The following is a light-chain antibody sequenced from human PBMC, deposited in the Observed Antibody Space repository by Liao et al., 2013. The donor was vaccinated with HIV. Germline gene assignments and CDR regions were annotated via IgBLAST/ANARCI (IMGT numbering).Light chain of an antibody. J-gene: IGLJ2*01. CDR1: TIGSNS. Sequence: SYELTQPPSVSVAPGKTATITCGGNTIGSNSVHWYQQRPGQAPILVIYYDSDRPSGIPERFSGSNSGNTATLTISRVEAGDEADYYCQVWDSSSDHPNVVFGGGTKLTVL. V-gene: IGLV3-21*04. CDR2: YDS. CDR3: QVWDSSSDHPNVV.